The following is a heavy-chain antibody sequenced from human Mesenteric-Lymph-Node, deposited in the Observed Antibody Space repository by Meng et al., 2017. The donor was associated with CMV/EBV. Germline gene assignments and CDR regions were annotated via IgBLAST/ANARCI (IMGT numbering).Heavy chain of an antibody. J-gene: IGHJ4*02. V-gene: IGHV3-30*02. Sequence: GESLKISCAASGFTFSKSGMHWVRQAPGKGLEWVALIGDDGNNKFYADSLKGRFTISRDTSKNTLFRQMNSLRAEDAAVYHCAEDLVDLLLRVQEERYFDYWGQGSLVTVSS. CDR2: IGDDGNNK. D-gene: IGHD3-10*01. CDR1: GFTFSKSG. CDR3: AEDLVDLLLRVQEERYFDY.